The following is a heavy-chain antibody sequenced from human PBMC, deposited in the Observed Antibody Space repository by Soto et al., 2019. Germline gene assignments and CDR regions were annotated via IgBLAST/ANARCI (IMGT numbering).Heavy chain of an antibody. CDR3: AIARVADAALDH. CDR1: GFIFSNNG. Sequence: QVQLVESGGGVVQPGRSLRLSCAGSGFIFSNNGMHWVRQAPGKGLEWVAFMSYDGSAKFYADSVKGRFTITRDNSKSTLFLHMSNLRAEDTALYYCAIARVADAALDHWGQGPMVTVSS. D-gene: IGHD6-6*01. J-gene: IGHJ1*01. V-gene: IGHV3-30*03. CDR2: MSYDGSAK.